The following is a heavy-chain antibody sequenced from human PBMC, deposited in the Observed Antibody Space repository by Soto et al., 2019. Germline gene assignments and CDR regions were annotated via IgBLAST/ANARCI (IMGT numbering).Heavy chain of an antibody. CDR3: AIDASGYSSGWVDY. V-gene: IGHV1-8*01. J-gene: IGHJ4*02. Sequence: ASVKVSCKASGYTFTSYDINWVRQATGQGLEWMGWMNPNSGNTGYAQKFQGRVTMTRNTSISTAYMELSSLRSEDTAVYYCAIDASGYSSGWVDYWGQGTLVTVYS. D-gene: IGHD6-19*01. CDR1: GYTFTSYD. CDR2: MNPNSGNT.